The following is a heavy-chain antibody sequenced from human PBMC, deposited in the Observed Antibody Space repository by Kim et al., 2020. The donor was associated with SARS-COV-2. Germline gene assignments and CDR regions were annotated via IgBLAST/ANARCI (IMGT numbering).Heavy chain of an antibody. D-gene: IGHD2-8*01. CDR3: ARVLVSYYYGMDV. J-gene: IGHJ6*02. Sequence: YADAVKGRFTILRENSKTTMYLQMNRLSVEDTAVYYCARVLVSYYYGMDVWGQGTTVTVSS. V-gene: IGHV3-33*01.